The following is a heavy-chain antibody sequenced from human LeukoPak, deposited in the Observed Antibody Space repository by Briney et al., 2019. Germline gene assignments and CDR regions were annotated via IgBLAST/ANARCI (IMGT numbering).Heavy chain of an antibody. CDR3: ARGGKEGPLDS. V-gene: IGHV3-7*01. CDR2: MKEDGSAR. J-gene: IGHJ4*02. CDR1: EFTFSYW. D-gene: IGHD1-14*01. Sequence: GGSLRLSCAASEFTFSYWMTWVRQAPGKGLEWVANMKEDGSARYYVDSVKGRYTVSRDKAKDSLFLQMDRLQVDDTAVYYCARGGKEGPLDSWGQGSLVIVSS.